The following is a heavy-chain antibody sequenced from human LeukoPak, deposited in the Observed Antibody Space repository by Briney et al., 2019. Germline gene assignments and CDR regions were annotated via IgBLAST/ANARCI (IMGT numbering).Heavy chain of an antibody. CDR3: ASQVITVIVVADFDY. CDR1: GGSISTSSYY. J-gene: IGHJ4*02. Sequence: SETLSHTCTVSGGSISTSSYYWGWIRQPPGKGLEWIGSIYYSGSTYSNPSLKSRVTISVDTSKNQFSLQLSSVTAADTAVYYCASQVITVIVVADFDYWGQGTLVPVSS. D-gene: IGHD3-22*01. CDR2: IYYSGST. V-gene: IGHV4-39*01.